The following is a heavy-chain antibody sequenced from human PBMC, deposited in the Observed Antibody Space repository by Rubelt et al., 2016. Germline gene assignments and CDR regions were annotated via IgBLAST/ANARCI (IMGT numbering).Heavy chain of an antibody. Sequence: DSVKGRFTISMDNSKNTLDLQMNSLRAEDTAVYYCAKDADSSGWSYFDYWGQGTLVTVSS. V-gene: IGHV3-30*02. D-gene: IGHD6-19*01. J-gene: IGHJ4*02. CDR3: AKDADSSGWSYFDY.